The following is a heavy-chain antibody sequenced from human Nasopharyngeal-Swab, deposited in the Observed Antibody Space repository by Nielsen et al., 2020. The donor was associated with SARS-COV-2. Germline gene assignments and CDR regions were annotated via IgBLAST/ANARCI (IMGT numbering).Heavy chain of an antibody. CDR2: IIPILGIA. J-gene: IGHJ6*02. V-gene: IGHV1-69*04. CDR1: GGTFSSYA. Sequence: SVKVSCKASGGTFSSYAISWVRQAPGQGLEWMGRIIPILGIANYAQKFQGRVTITADKSTSTAYMELSSLRSEDTAVYYCARDHGPYYYYGMDVWGQGTTVTVSS. CDR3: ARDHGPYYYYGMDV.